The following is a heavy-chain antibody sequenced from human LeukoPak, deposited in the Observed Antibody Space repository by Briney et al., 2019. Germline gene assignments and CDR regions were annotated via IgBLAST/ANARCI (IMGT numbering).Heavy chain of an antibody. V-gene: IGHV3-33*08. CDR3: ARGLGYSYGYGIDY. D-gene: IGHD5-18*01. CDR2: IWYDGSNK. Sequence: PGGSLRLSCTASGFTFGDYVMSWFRQAPGKGLEWVAIIWYDGSNKYHADSVKGRFTISRDNSKDTLYLQMNSLRAEDTALYYCARGLGYSYGYGIDYWGQGTLVTVSS. J-gene: IGHJ4*02. CDR1: GFTFGDYV.